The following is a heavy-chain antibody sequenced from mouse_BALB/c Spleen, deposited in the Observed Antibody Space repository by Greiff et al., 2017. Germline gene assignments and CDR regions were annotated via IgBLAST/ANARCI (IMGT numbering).Heavy chain of an antibody. Sequence: VQLQQPGAELVKPGASVKLSCTASGFNIKDTYMHWVKQRPEQGLEWIGRIDPANGNTKYDPKFQGKATITADTSSNTAYLQLSSLTSEDTAVYYCARGDYAYYFDYWGQGTTLTVSS. CDR3: ARGDYAYYFDY. CDR1: GFNIKDTY. D-gene: IGHD1-1*01. V-gene: IGHV14-3*02. CDR2: IDPANGNT. J-gene: IGHJ2*01.